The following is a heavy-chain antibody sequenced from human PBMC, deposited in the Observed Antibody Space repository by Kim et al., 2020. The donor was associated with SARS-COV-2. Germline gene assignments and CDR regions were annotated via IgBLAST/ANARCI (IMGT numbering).Heavy chain of an antibody. V-gene: IGHV4-34*01. CDR1: GGSFSDYY. Sequence: SETLSLTCAVYGGSFSDYYWSWIRQPPGQGLEWIGEINHSGSTNYNPSLKSRVTISVDTSKNQFSLNLSSVTAADTAVYYCARAGYSSGWISGCFDPGG. D-gene: IGHD6-19*01. J-gene: IGHJ5*02. CDR2: INHSGST. CDR3: ARAGYSSGWISGCFDP.